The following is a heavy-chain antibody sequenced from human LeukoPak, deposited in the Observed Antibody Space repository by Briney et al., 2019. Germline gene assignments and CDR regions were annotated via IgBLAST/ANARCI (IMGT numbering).Heavy chain of an antibody. J-gene: IGHJ6*02. CDR1: GGAFSSYD. CDR2: ITPIFGTA. V-gene: IGHV1-69*01. CDR3: ARTASRHCSSTSCYSVYYGMDV. D-gene: IGHD2-2*01. Sequence: SVKVSCKTSGGAFSSYDISWLRQAPGQGLEWMGGITPIFGTANYAQKFQGRVTITADESTSTAYMELSSLRSEDTAVYYCARTASRHCSSTSCYSVYYGMDVWGQGTTVTVSS.